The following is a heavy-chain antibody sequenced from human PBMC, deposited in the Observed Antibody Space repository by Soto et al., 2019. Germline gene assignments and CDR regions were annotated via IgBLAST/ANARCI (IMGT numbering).Heavy chain of an antibody. J-gene: IGHJ6*02. CDR1: GYTFTGYY. Sequence: ASVKVSCKVSGYTFTGYYMHWVRQAPGQGLEWMGWINPNSGGTNYAQKFQGRVTMTRDTSISTAYMELSRLRSDDTAVYYCARDPHSSSSSGTNYYYYYGMDVWGQGTTVTVSS. D-gene: IGHD6-6*01. V-gene: IGHV1-2*02. CDR2: INPNSGGT. CDR3: ARDPHSSSSSGTNYYYYYGMDV.